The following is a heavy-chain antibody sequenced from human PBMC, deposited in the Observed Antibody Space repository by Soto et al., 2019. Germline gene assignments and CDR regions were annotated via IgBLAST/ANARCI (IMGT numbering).Heavy chain of an antibody. D-gene: IGHD3-3*01. V-gene: IGHV1-8*01. Sequence: ASVKVSCKASGYTFTSYDINWVRQAPGQGLEWMGWMDPNSGVTGYAQKFQRRVTMTRDPSTTTAHMELSGLRSEDTAVYYCGRDRKFDFWRKGLDVWGQGTTVTVSS. CDR2: MDPNSGVT. CDR1: GYTFTSYD. J-gene: IGHJ6*02. CDR3: GRDRKFDFWRKGLDV.